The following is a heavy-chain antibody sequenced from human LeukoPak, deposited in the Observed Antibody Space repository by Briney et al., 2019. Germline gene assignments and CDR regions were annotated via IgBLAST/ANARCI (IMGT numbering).Heavy chain of an antibody. D-gene: IGHD3-22*01. V-gene: IGHV3-21*01. CDR1: GYTSSTYG. CDR3: ARGYSSGYSVDY. CDR2: ISSSSSYI. J-gene: IGHJ4*02. Sequence: GSLRLSCVGSGYTSSTYGMHWVRQAPGKGLEWVSSISSSSSYIYYADSVKGRFTISRDNAKNSLYLQMNSLRAEDTAVYYCARGYSSGYSVDYWGQGTLVTVSS.